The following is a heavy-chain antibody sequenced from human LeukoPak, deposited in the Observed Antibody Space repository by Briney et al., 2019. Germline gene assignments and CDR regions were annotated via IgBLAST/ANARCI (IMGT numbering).Heavy chain of an antibody. CDR2: INPSGGST. CDR1: GYTFTSYY. V-gene: IGHV1-46*01. D-gene: IGHD2-8*02. J-gene: IGHJ6*03. CDR3: ATGFFETGGWNHYYYYMDV. Sequence: ASVKVSCKASGYTFTSYYMHWVRQAAGQGLEWRGIINPSGGSTSYAQKFQGRVTITADKSTRTAYMEMSSLRSEDTAVYYCATGFFETGGWNHYYYYMDVWGKGTTVTVSS.